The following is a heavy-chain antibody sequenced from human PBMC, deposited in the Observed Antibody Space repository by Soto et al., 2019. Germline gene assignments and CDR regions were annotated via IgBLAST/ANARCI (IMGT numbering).Heavy chain of an antibody. Sequence: EVQLVESGGGLVKPGGSLRLSCAASGFTFSSYNMNWVRQAPGKGLAWVSSITSSSSSSYIYYADSVKGRFTISRDNAKNSLFLQMNSLRAEDTAVYYCARDLQMATIRGGDYWGQGTLVTVSS. CDR3: ARDLQMATIRGGDY. V-gene: IGHV3-21*01. J-gene: IGHJ4*02. D-gene: IGHD5-12*01. CDR1: GFTFSSYN. CDR2: ITSSSSSSYI.